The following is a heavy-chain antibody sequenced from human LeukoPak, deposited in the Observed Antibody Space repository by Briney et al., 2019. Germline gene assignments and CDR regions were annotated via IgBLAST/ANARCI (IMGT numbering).Heavy chain of an antibody. V-gene: IGHV3-30-3*01. Sequence: PGGSLRLSCAASGFTFSSYAMHWVRQAPGKGLEWVAVISYDGSNKYYADSVKGRFTISGDNSKNTLYLQMNSLRAEDTAVYYCARGLVVYWGQGTLVTVSS. J-gene: IGHJ4*02. CDR1: GFTFSSYA. CDR2: ISYDGSNK. CDR3: ARGLVVY.